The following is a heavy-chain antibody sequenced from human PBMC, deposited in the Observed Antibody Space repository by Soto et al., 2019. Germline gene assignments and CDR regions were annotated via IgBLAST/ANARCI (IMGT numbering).Heavy chain of an antibody. CDR1: GFSFSVYG. D-gene: IGHD2-15*01. J-gene: IGHJ4*02. CDR3: AAWAEGATEVH. Sequence: GGSLRLSCETSGFSFSVYGMHWVRQAPGKGLEWVAVIWYDASKQFYAASVEGRFTISRDNSKAILYLQMNSLRAEDTAVYYCAAWAEGATEVHWGQGTLVTVS. V-gene: IGHV3-33*01. CDR2: IWYDASKQ.